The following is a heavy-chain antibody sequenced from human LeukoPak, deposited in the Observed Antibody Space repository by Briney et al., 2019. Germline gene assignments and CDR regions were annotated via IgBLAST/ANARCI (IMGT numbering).Heavy chain of an antibody. J-gene: IGHJ4*02. CDR3: ARGGSFVEY. Sequence: GGSLRLSCAASGFTFSNCEMHWVRRAPGKGLEWGSYISSGGSTVDYADSVKARFTVSSDNAKNSLYLQMISLRAEDTAVYYCARGGSFVEYWGQGTLVSVSS. D-gene: IGHD3-10*01. CDR2: ISSGGSTV. V-gene: IGHV3-48*03. CDR1: GFTFSNCE.